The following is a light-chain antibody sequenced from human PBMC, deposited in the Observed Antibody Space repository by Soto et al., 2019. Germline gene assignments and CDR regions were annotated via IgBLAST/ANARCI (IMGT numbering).Light chain of an antibody. CDR3: NQGSNWLPWT. V-gene: IGKV3-11*01. J-gene: IGKJ1*01. CDR2: DAS. Sequence: IVLTHSPATLSFSPEERATLSWRASQSVRSYLAWYQQNPGQAASLLIYDASTRATGIPARFSGSGSGTDFTLTISSLEAEDFSVYYCNQGSNWLPWTVGQGTKVDIK. CDR1: QSVRSY.